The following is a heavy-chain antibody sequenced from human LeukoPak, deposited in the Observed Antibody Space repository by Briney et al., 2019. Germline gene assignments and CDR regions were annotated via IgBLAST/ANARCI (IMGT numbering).Heavy chain of an antibody. J-gene: IGHJ4*02. CDR3: ARDNGDQRDH. V-gene: IGHV1-18*01. Sequence: GASVKVSCKASGYIFTNYGITWVRQAPGQGLEWLGWISAYNGAARYGSRFQGRVTMTTDTSTNTAFIELRDLRSDDTAFYYCARDNGDQRDHWGQGTLVTVSS. CDR2: ISAYNGAA. D-gene: IGHD4-17*01. CDR1: GYIFTNYG.